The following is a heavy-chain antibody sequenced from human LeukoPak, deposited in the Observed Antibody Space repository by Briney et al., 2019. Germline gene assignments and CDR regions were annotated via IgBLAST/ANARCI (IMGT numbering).Heavy chain of an antibody. J-gene: IGHJ4*02. CDR1: GFTFSSYS. D-gene: IGHD6-19*01. V-gene: IGHV3-21*01. Sequence: GGSLRLSCAASGFTFSSYSMNWVRQAPGKGLEWVSSISSSSSYIYYADSVKGRFTISRDNAKNSLYLQMNSLRAEDTAVYYCARESGGWYWTPRYLSPYYFDYWGQGTLVTFSS. CDR2: ISSSSSYI. CDR3: ARESGGWYWTPRYLSPYYFDY.